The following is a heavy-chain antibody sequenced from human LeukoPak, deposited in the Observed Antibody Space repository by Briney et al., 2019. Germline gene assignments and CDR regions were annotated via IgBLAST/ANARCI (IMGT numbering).Heavy chain of an antibody. J-gene: IGHJ4*02. CDR2: ISYDGSNK. D-gene: IGHD6-19*01. CDR1: GFTFSSYG. V-gene: IGHV3-30*18. Sequence: GGSLRLSCAASGFTFSSYGMHWVRQAPGKGLEWVAVISYDGSNKYYADSVKGRFTISRDNFKNTLYLQMNSLRAEDTAVYYCTKEGLWYSSGWYSRYFDYWGQGTLVTVSS. CDR3: TKEGLWYSSGWYSRYFDY.